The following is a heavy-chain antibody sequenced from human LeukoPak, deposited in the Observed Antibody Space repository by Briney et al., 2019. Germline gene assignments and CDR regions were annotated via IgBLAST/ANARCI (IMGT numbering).Heavy chain of an antibody. CDR2: IWFDGSNQ. V-gene: IGHV3-33*06. Sequence: PGRSLRLSCAASGFPFSSCGMHWVRQAPGQGLEWVALIWFDGSNQYYADSVKGRFTISRDNSKNTLYLQMDSLRAEDSALYYCAKWPEGATPKFHHWGQGTLVTVSS. CDR3: AKWPEGATPKFHH. CDR1: GFPFSSCG. J-gene: IGHJ4*02. D-gene: IGHD1-26*01.